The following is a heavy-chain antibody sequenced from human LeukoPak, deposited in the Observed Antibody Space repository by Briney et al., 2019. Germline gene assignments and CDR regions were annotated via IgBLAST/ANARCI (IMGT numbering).Heavy chain of an antibody. J-gene: IGHJ2*01. CDR3: ASPTYYYGSGSQRNWYFDL. CDR1: GGSISSSNYY. V-gene: IGHV4-39*01. Sequence: SETLSLTCTVSGGSISSSNYYWGWIRQPPGKGLEWIGSIYYSGSTYYNPSLKSRVTISVDTSKNQFSLKLSSVTAADTAVYYCASPTYYYGSGSQRNWYFDLWGRGTLVTVSS. CDR2: IYYSGST. D-gene: IGHD3-10*01.